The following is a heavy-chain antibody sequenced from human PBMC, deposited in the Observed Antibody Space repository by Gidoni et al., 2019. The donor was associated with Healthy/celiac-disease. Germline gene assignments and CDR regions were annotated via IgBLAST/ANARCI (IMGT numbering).Heavy chain of an antibody. V-gene: IGHV3-33*01. D-gene: IGHD3-10*01. J-gene: IGHJ6*02. Sequence: QVRLVESGGGVDQPGRSLRLSYAASGFTFSSYGMHWGRRAPGKGPGWVAVIWYDGSNKYYADSVKGRFTISRDNSKNTLYLQMNSLRAEDTSVYYCAREILWLGMDVWGQGTTVTVSS. CDR2: IWYDGSNK. CDR3: AREILWLGMDV. CDR1: GFTFSSYG.